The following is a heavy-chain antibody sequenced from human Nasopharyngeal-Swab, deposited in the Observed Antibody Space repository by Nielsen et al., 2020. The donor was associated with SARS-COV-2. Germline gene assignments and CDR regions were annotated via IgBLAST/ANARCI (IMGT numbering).Heavy chain of an antibody. CDR2: ISSSSTI. D-gene: IGHD3-22*01. J-gene: IGHJ3*02. Sequence: GESLKISCAASGFTFSSYSMNWVRQAPGKGLEWVSYISSSSTIYYADSVKGRFTISRDNAKNSLYLQMNSLRDEDTAVYYCARDLHSSGYYYVPGHAFDIWGQGTMVTVPS. CDR3: ARDLHSSGYYYVPGHAFDI. CDR1: GFTFSSYS. V-gene: IGHV3-48*02.